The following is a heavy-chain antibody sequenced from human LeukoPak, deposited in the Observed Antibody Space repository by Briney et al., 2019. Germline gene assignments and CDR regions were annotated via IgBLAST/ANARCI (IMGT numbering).Heavy chain of an antibody. CDR2: IIPFLDKA. V-gene: IGHV1-69*04. CDR3: ARALLWFGEPSHIDY. CDR1: GGTFSNYA. Sequence: SVKVSCKASGGTFSNYAISWVRQAPGQGLEWMGRIIPFLDKADYAQKFQGRVTVTADKSTSTAYMELSSLRSEDTAVYYCARALLWFGEPSHIDYWGQGTLVTASS. J-gene: IGHJ4*02. D-gene: IGHD3-10*01.